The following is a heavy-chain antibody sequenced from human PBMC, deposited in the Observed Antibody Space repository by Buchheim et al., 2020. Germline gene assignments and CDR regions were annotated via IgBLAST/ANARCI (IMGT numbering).Heavy chain of an antibody. Sequence: QVQLVQSGAEVKKPGASVKVSCKASGYTFTGYYMHWVRQAPGQGLEWTGWINPNSGGTNYAQKFQGRVTMTRDTSISTAYMELSRLRSDDTAVYYCARDHIVVVPAATNYYYYGMDVWGQGTT. V-gene: IGHV1-2*02. CDR2: INPNSGGT. D-gene: IGHD2-2*01. CDR1: GYTFTGYY. J-gene: IGHJ6*02. CDR3: ARDHIVVVPAATNYYYYGMDV.